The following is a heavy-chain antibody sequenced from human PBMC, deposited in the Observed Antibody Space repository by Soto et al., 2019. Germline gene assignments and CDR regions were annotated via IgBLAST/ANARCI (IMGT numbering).Heavy chain of an antibody. CDR1: GFTLSGRS. CDR2: IDNAGTDS. CDR3: ARGWFGPEV. D-gene: IGHD3-10*01. V-gene: IGHV3-74*01. Sequence: EVQLVESGGGLVQPGGSLRLSCAASGFTLSGRSMHWVRQAPGKGLVLVSGIDNAGTDSTYAASVTGRFTSSRDNAKNMLYLQMNSLRVEDTAVYYCARGWFGPEVWGKGTTVTVSS. J-gene: IGHJ6*04.